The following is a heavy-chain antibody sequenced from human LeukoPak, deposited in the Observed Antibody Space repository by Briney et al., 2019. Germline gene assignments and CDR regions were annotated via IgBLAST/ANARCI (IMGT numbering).Heavy chain of an antibody. CDR2: ISAYNGNT. J-gene: IGHJ5*02. V-gene: IGHV1-18*01. CDR1: GYTFTSYG. Sequence: GASVKVSCKASGYTFTSYGISWVRQAPGQGLEWMGWISAYNGNTNYAQKLQGRVTMTTDTSTSTAYMELRSLRSDDTAVYYCARLPTTENPKPDNWFDPWGQGTLVTVSS. D-gene: IGHD4-11*01. CDR3: ARLPTTENPKPDNWFDP.